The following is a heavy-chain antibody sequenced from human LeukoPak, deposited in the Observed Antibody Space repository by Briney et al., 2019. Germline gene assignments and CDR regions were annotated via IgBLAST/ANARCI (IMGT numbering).Heavy chain of an antibody. Sequence: SSETLSLTCAVYGGSFSGYYWSWIRQPPGKGLEWIGEINHSGSTNHNPSLKSRVTISVDTSKNQFSLKLSSVTAADTAVYYCARGRYCSGGSCYVDYWGQGTLVTVSS. CDR1: GGSFSGYY. J-gene: IGHJ4*02. V-gene: IGHV4-34*01. D-gene: IGHD2-15*01. CDR3: ARGRYCSGGSCYVDY. CDR2: INHSGST.